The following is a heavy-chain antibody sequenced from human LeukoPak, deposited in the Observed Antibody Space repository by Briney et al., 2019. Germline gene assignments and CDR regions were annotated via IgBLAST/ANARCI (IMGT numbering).Heavy chain of an antibody. J-gene: IGHJ4*02. D-gene: IGHD6-19*01. Sequence: GGSLRLSCAASGFTFSSYAMHWVRQAPGKGLEWVAVISYDGSNKYYADSVKGRFTISRDNSKNTLYLQMNSLRAEDTAVYYCARESSSGSLDYWGQGTLVTVSS. CDR1: GFTFSSYA. V-gene: IGHV3-30*04. CDR3: ARESSSGSLDY. CDR2: ISYDGSNK.